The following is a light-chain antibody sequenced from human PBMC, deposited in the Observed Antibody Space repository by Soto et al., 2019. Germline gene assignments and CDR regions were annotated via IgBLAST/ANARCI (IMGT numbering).Light chain of an antibody. CDR2: DVA. J-gene: IGKJ4*01. Sequence: AIQLTQSPSSLSASVGDRVTITCRASQDINSALAWYQQKPGKGTKLLIFDVATLETGVTSRFSRSGAGADFTLTLSSLQPEDFATYYCQQFRSSLPFGGGTKVEIK. CDR3: QQFRSSLP. V-gene: IGKV1-13*02. CDR1: QDINSA.